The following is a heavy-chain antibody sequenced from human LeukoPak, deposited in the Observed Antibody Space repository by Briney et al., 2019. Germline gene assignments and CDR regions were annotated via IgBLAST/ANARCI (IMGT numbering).Heavy chain of an antibody. CDR1: GFSFSRYA. CDR3: AREMSGSGMTY. Sequence: GGSLRLSCAASGFSFSRYAMNWVRQAPGKGLEWVSLISSTGTYTYYADSVKGRFTISRDNAKNSLILYMSNLRVEDTAVYYCAREMSGSGMTYWGQGTQVTVSS. J-gene: IGHJ4*02. CDR2: ISSTGTYT. V-gene: IGHV3-21*01. D-gene: IGHD3-10*01.